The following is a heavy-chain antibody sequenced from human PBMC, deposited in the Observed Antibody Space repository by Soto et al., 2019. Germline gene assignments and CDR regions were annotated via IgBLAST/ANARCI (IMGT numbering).Heavy chain of an antibody. CDR2: INPNGGST. CDR3: ARATSAGNGRRVDV. CDR1: GYTFTTYY. J-gene: IGHJ6*02. V-gene: IGHV1-46*01. Sequence: QVQLVQSGTEVKEPGASVSLSCKASGYTFTTYYIHWVRQAPGQGLEWMGMINPNGGSTTYAQNFQGRVTMTRDTSTSTVYMDLNSLRSVDTAVYYCARATSAGNGRRVDVWGQGTTVTVSS. D-gene: IGHD6-13*01.